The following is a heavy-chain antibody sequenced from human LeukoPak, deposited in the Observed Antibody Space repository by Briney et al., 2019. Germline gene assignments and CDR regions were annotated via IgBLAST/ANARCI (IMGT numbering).Heavy chain of an antibody. D-gene: IGHD3-22*01. J-gene: IGHJ4*02. CDR3: ARTTYYSDSSALDY. CDR1: GGSISSGNW. V-gene: IGHV4-61*01. CDR2: IYYTGST. Sequence: PSETLSLTCAVSGGSISSGNWWSWIRKPPGKGLEWIGYIYYTGSTNYNPALKSRVTISVDTSKNQFSLEVSSVTAADTAVYYCARTTYYSDSSALDYWGQGILVTVSS.